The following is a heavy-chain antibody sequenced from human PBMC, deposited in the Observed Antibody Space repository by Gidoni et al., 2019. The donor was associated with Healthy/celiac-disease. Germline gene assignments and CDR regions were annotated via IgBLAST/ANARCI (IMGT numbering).Heavy chain of an antibody. D-gene: IGHD1-1*01. J-gene: IGHJ4*02. V-gene: IGHV3-21*01. CDR1: GFTFSSYS. CDR3: ARDRLNWNDEGPYYFDY. CDR2: ISSSSSYR. Sequence: EVQLVESGGGLVKPGGSLRLSCAASGFTFSSYSMNWVRQAPGKGLEWVSSISSSSSYRYYADSVKGRFTISRDNAKNSLYLQMNSLRAEDTAVYYCARDRLNWNDEGPYYFDYWGQGTLVTVSS.